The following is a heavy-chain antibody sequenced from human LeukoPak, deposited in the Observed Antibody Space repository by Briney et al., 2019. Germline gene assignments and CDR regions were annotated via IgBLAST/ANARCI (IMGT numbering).Heavy chain of an antibody. V-gene: IGHV4-39*07. J-gene: IGHJ5*02. D-gene: IGHD3-22*01. Sequence: SETLSLTCTVSGGSISSSSYYWGWIRQPPGKGLEWIGSIYYSGSTYYNPSLKSRVTISVDTSKNQFSLKLSSVTAADTAVYYCARGDSSGYYYWFDPWGQGTLVTVSS. CDR2: IYYSGST. CDR1: GGSISSSSYY. CDR3: ARGDSSGYYYWFDP.